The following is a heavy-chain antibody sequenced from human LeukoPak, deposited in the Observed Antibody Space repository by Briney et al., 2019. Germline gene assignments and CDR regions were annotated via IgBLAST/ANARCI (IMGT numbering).Heavy chain of an antibody. V-gene: IGHV1-46*01. Sequence: ASVKVSRKASGYTFTSYYMHWVRQAPGQGLEWMGIINPSGGSTSYAQKFQGRVTMTRDTSTSTVYMELSSLRSEDTAVYYCARERIAAALDYWGQGTLVTVSS. J-gene: IGHJ4*02. CDR3: ARERIAAALDY. CDR2: INPSGGST. CDR1: GYTFTSYY. D-gene: IGHD6-13*01.